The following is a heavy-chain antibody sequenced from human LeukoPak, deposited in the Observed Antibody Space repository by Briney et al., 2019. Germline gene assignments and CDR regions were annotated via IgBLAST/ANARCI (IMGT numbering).Heavy chain of an antibody. CDR2: IIPIFGTA. J-gene: IGHJ6*02. Sequence: ASVKVSCKASGGTFSSYAISWVRQAPGQGLEWMGGIIPIFGTANYAQKFQGRVTITADESTSTAYMELSSLRSEDTAVYYCARGERGIAAVYYYYGMDVWGQGTTVTVSS. D-gene: IGHD6-13*01. V-gene: IGHV1-69*13. CDR3: ARGERGIAAVYYYYGMDV. CDR1: GGTFSSYA.